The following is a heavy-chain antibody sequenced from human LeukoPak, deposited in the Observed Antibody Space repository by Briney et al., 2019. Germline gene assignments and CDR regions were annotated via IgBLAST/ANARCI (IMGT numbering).Heavy chain of an antibody. CDR2: INHSGST. V-gene: IGHV4-39*07. CDR3: ARDSIAAAGLYYFDY. Sequence: SETLSLTCTVSGGSVSSGSYYWSWIRQPPGKGLEWIGEINHSGSTNYNPSLKSRVTISVDTSKNQFSLKLSSVTAADTAVYYCARDSIAAAGLYYFDYWGQGTLVTVSS. D-gene: IGHD6-13*01. CDR1: GGSVSSGSYY. J-gene: IGHJ4*02.